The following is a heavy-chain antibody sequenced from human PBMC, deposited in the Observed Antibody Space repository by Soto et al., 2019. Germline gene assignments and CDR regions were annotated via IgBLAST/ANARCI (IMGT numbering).Heavy chain of an antibody. CDR3: AKDVGGYSGYAFDY. J-gene: IGHJ4*02. CDR1: GFTFSSYA. D-gene: IGHD5-12*01. V-gene: IGHV3-23*01. CDR2: ISTSGGST. Sequence: EVQLLESGGGLVQPGGSLRLSCAASGFTFSSYAMSWVRQAPGKGLEWVSVISTSGGSTYYADSVKGRFTISRDNSKNTLYLRMNSLRAEDTAVYYCAKDVGGYSGYAFDYWGQGPLVTVSS.